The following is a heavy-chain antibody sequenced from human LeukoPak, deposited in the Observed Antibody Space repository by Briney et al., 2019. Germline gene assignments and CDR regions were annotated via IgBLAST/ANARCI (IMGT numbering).Heavy chain of an antibody. CDR2: IDPADSYT. J-gene: IGHJ5*02. CDR3: ARQGTWMSFWFDP. Sequence: GESLKISCKGSGYTFSSYFITWVRQMPGRGLEWMGRIDPADSYTKYSPSFQGHVTFSADKSISTAYLQWSSLEASDTAIYYCARQGTWMSFWFDPWGQGTLVTVSS. V-gene: IGHV5-10-1*01. CDR1: GYTFSSYF. D-gene: IGHD1-1*01.